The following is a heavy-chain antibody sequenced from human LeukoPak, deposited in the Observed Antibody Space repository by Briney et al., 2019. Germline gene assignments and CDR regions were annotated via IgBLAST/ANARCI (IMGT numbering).Heavy chain of an antibody. J-gene: IGHJ6*03. V-gene: IGHV4-59*12. CDR2: IYYSGST. Sequence: PSETLSLTCTVSGGSISSYYWSWIRQPPGKGLEWIGYIYYSGSTNYNPSLKSRVTISVDTSKNQFSLKLSSVTAADTAVYHCARGRHSPIYYYYYYMDVWGKGTTVTVSS. CDR1: GGSISSYY. D-gene: IGHD5-18*01. CDR3: ARGRHSPIYYYYYYMDV.